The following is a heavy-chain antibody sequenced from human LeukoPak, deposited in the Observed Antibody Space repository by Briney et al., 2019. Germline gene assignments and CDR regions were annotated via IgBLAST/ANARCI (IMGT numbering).Heavy chain of an antibody. CDR3: ARYYGGSAFDH. D-gene: IGHD4-23*01. V-gene: IGHV1-2*02. CDR1: GYTFTGYY. J-gene: IGHJ4*02. CDR2: INPNSGDT. Sequence: ASVKVSCKASGYTFTGYYMHWVRQAPGQGLEWMGWINPNSGDTNYAQKFQGRVTLTRGTSISTAYMELSRLRSDDTAVYYCARYYGGSAFDHWGQGTLVTVSS.